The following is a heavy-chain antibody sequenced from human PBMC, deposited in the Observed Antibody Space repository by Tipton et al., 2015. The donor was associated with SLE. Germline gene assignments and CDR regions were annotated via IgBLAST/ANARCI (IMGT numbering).Heavy chain of an antibody. J-gene: IGHJ3*02. V-gene: IGHV4-34*01. CDR2: INHSGRT. Sequence: GLVKPSETLSLTCAVYGGSVSGHYWSWIRQPPGKGLEWIGEINHSGRTNYNPSLKSRVTISVDTSKNQFSLQLNSVTPEDTAVYYCARVLWSSDAFDIWGQGTMVTFSS. CDR3: ARVLWSSDAFDI. D-gene: IGHD3-3*01. CDR1: GGSVSGHY.